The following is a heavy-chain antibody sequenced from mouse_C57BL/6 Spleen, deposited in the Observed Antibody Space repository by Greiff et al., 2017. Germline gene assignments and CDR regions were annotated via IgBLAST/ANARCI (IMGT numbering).Heavy chain of an antibody. V-gene: IGHV5-4*01. CDR2: ISDGGSYT. CDR3: GREMRFAY. J-gene: IGHJ3*01. CDR1: GLTFSSYA. Sequence: VQPQESGGGLVKPGGSLKLSCAASGLTFSSYAMSWVRPTPEKRLEWVATISDGGSYTYYPDNVKGRFTISRDNAKNNLYLQIGHQKAEDTAMYYCGREMRFAYWGQGTLVTVSA.